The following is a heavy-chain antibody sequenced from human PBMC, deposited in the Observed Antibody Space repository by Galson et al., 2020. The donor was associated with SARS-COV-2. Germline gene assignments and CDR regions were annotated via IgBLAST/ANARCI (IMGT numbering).Heavy chain of an antibody. CDR3: AKDPPQNEYGDFYDAFEV. CDR2: ISGSSNTI. Sequence: GESLKISCAASGFTFSSYSMNWVRQAPGKGLEWVSYISGSSNTIYYADSVKGRFTISRDNAKNSLYLQMNSLRVEDTAVCYCAKDPPQNEYGDFYDAFEVWGQGTMVTVSA. J-gene: IGHJ3*01. CDR1: GFTFSSYS. V-gene: IGHV3-48*04. D-gene: IGHD4-17*01.